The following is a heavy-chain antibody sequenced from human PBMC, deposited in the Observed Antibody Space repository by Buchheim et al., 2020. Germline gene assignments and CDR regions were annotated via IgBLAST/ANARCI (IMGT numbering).Heavy chain of an antibody. CDR1: GFIFGAYG. V-gene: IGHV3-30*03. J-gene: IGHJ4*02. Sequence: QVKLVESGGGVVQTGRSLRLSCAASGFIFGAYGMHWVRQAPGKGLEWVAFISYDGSKTYSADSVKGRFSIYRVKSKKTVYLQMSDLRTEDTAVYYCATGGYYDSSYYILDYWGQGTL. CDR2: ISYDGSKT. D-gene: IGHD3-22*01. CDR3: ATGGYYDSSYYILDY.